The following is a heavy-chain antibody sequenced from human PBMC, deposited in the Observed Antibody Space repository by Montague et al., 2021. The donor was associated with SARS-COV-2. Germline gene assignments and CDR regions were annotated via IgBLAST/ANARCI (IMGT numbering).Heavy chain of an antibody. CDR1: GGSISSGGYY. Sequence: TLSLTCTVSGGSISSGGYYWSWIRQHPGKGLEWIGYIYYSGSTYYNPSLKSRVTMSVDTSKNQFSLKLSSVTAADTAVYYCARGRVLTIFGVVGAFDIWGQGTMVTVSS. V-gene: IGHV4-31*03. D-gene: IGHD3-3*01. CDR2: IYYSGST. J-gene: IGHJ3*02. CDR3: ARGRVLTIFGVVGAFDI.